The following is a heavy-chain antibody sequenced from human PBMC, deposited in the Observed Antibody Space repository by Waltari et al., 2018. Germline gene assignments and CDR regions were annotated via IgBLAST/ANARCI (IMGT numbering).Heavy chain of an antibody. CDR1: GFTFGAYG. CDR3: ARGPVDGTKRGAFDI. CDR2: SSKDSIYI. V-gene: IGHV3-21*01. J-gene: IGHJ3*02. Sequence: EVQLVESGGGLVKPGGSLRLSCIASGFTFGAYGMNWVRQAPGKGREWVSSSSKDSIYIFYADSVKGRFTISRDNSNNTLHLQMTSLRDEDTAIFYCARGPVDGTKRGAFDIWGQGTMVTVSS. D-gene: IGHD1-1*01.